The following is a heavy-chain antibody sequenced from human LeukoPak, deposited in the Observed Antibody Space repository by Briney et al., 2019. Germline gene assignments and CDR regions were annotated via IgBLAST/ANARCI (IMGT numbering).Heavy chain of an antibody. CDR3: ARERTSGWDAFDF. D-gene: IGHD6-19*01. V-gene: IGHV3-74*01. CDR2: INSVGSST. J-gene: IGHJ4*02. Sequence: QPGRSLRLSCAASGFTFSSYGMYWVRQAPGKGLVWVSRINSVGSSTSYADSVKGRFTISRDNAKNTLYLQMNSLRAEDTAVYYCARERTSGWDAFDFWGQGTLVTVSS. CDR1: GFTFSSYG.